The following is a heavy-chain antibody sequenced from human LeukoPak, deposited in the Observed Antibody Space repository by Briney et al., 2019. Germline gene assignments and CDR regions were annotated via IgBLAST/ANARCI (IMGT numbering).Heavy chain of an antibody. CDR3: ARGLSSSSSPPFDP. CDR2: IYYSGST. CDR1: GGSISSYY. J-gene: IGHJ5*02. Sequence: PSETLSLTCTVSGGSISSYYWSWIRQPPGKGLEWIGYIYYSGSTNYNPSLKSRVTISVDTSKNQFSLKLSSLTAADTAVYYCARGLSSSSSPPFDPSGEGTLVTVSS. D-gene: IGHD6-6*01. V-gene: IGHV4-59*01.